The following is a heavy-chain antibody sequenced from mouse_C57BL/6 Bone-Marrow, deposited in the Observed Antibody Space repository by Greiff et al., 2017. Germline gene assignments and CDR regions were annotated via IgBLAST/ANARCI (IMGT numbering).Heavy chain of an antibody. V-gene: IGHV1-52*01. D-gene: IGHD1-1*01. CDR2: INPSDSET. J-gene: IGHJ2*02. CDR1: GYTFTSYW. Sequence: VQLQQPGAELVRPGSSVKLSCKASGYTFTSYWMHWVKQRPIQGLEWIGNINPSDSETHYNQKFKDKATLTVDKSSSTAYMQLSSLTSEDSAVYYCARGWLVATDYWGQGTSLTVSS. CDR3: ARGWLVATDY.